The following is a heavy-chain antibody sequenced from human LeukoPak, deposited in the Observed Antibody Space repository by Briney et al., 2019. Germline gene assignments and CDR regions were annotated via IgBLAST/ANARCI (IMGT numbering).Heavy chain of an antibody. CDR3: ARHRHTYALRRSFAFDI. V-gene: IGHV4-61*02. CDR1: GGSISSGSYY. D-gene: IGHD3-16*01. J-gene: IGHJ3*02. CDR2: IYTSGST. Sequence: SETLSLTCTVSGGSISSGSYYWSWIRQPAGKGLEWIGRIYTSGSTNYNPSLKSRVTISVDTSKNQFSLKLSSVTAADTAVYYCARHRHTYALRRSFAFDIWGQGTMVTVSS.